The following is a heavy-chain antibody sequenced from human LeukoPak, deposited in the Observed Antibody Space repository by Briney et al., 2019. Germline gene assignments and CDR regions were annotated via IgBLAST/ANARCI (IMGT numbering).Heavy chain of an antibody. J-gene: IGHJ4*02. D-gene: IGHD3-10*01. V-gene: IGHV3-43D*03. CDR3: AKDITYYYGSGSLDY. CDR2: ISWDGGST. Sequence: RPGGSLRLSCAASGFTFDDYAMHWVRQAPGKGLEWVSFISWDGGSTYYADSVKGRFTISRDNSKNSLYLRMNSLRTEDTALYYCAKDITYYYGSGSLDYWGQGTLVTVSS. CDR1: GFTFDDYA.